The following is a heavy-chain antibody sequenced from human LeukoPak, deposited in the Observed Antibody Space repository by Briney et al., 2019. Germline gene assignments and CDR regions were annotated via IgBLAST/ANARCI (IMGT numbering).Heavy chain of an antibody. Sequence: PGTSLRLSCEASGFTLSSYAIHWVRQAPGKGLEWVALISYDGSNKYYADSVKGRFTISRDNSKTTLSLQMNSLRAEDTAVFYCAKDIGPIALDAFDIWGQGTMVTVSS. D-gene: IGHD6-13*01. V-gene: IGHV3-30*04. CDR2: ISYDGSNK. CDR1: GFTLSSYA. CDR3: AKDIGPIALDAFDI. J-gene: IGHJ3*02.